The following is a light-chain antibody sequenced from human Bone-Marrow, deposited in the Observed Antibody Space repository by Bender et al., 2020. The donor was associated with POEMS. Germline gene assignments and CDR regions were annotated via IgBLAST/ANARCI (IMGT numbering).Light chain of an antibody. CDR2: GYN. CDR3: CSYASGTTSWV. V-gene: IGLV1-40*01. CDR1: SSNTGSGYD. Sequence: QSVLTQPPSVSGAPGQRVTISCTGSSSNTGSGYDINWYQHLPGTAPKLLIYGYNNRPSGVPDRFSGSKSGTSASLANTGLQAEDEADYYCCSYASGTTSWVFGGGTKLTVL. J-gene: IGLJ3*02.